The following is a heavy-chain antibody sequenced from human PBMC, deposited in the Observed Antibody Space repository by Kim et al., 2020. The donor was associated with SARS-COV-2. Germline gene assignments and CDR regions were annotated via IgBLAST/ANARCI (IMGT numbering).Heavy chain of an antibody. J-gene: IGHJ6*03. V-gene: IGHV3-66*01. CDR2: IYSGGSK. CDR3: ASTGEAVIKFYDYYIAV. CDR1: GFTFSSNY. D-gene: IGHD1-1*01. Sequence: GGSLRLSCAASGFTFSSNYMNWVRQAPGKGLVWVSFIYSGGSKSYDAYVVGSLITFSDNNNNNMLHQMMNRRGADNAADYYSASTGEAVIKFYDYYIAV.